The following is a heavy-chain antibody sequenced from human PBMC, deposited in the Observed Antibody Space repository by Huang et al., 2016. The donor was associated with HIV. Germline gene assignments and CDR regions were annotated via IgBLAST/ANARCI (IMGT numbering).Heavy chain of an antibody. V-gene: IGHV3-30-3*01. D-gene: IGHD3-16*02. J-gene: IGHJ6*03. CDR1: GFTFSSHA. CDR2: ITYDGSNK. CDR3: ARDAYYDYVWGSYRKYYYYYMDV. Sequence: QVQLVESGGGVVQPGRSLRLSCAASGFTFSSHAMHWVRQAPGKVLEWVAVITYDGSNKYYAESVKGRFNSARDNAKNTLYLQMNSLRAEDTAVYYCARDAYYDYVWGSYRKYYYYYMDVWGKGTTVTVSS.